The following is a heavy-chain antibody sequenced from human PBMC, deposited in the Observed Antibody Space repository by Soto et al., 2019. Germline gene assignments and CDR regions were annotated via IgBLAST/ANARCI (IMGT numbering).Heavy chain of an antibody. D-gene: IGHD3-3*02. CDR3: ARSWVSNAFDV. Sequence: SETLSLTCAVYDGSFSGYYWSWIRQPPGKGLEWIGEINNSESTNYNPSLKSRVTITVDRSKKQFSLKLNSVTAADTAVYYCARSWVSNAFDVWGQGTMVTVSS. V-gene: IGHV4-34*01. CDR2: INNSEST. CDR1: DGSFSGYY. J-gene: IGHJ3*01.